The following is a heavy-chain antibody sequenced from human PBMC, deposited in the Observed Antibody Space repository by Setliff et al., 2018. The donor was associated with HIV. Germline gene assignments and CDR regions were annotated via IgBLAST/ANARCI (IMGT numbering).Heavy chain of an antibody. Sequence: PSETLSLTCTVSGGSISSYYWSWIRQPPGKGLEWIGYIYYTGTTKYNPSLKSRVTISIDTSKNQFSLKLTPVTAADTAVYYCAREWLQHTGDDAFDVWGQGTMVTVSS. CDR3: AREWLQHTGDDAFDV. CDR1: GGSISSYY. D-gene: IGHD5-12*01. J-gene: IGHJ3*01. CDR2: IYYTGTT. V-gene: IGHV4-59*01.